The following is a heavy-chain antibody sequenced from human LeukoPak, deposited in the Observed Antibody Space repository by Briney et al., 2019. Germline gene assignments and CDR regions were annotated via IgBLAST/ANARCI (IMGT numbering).Heavy chain of an antibody. CDR2: IYYSGST. V-gene: IGHV4-31*03. J-gene: IGHJ6*02. D-gene: IGHD2-2*01. Sequence: PSETLSLTCTVSGGSISSGGYYWSWIRQHPGKGLEWIGYIYYSGSTYYNPSLKSRVTISVDTSKNQFSLKLSSVTAADTAVYYCARAQGYCSSTSCSPYYYYYGMDVWGQGTTVTVSS. CDR3: ARAQGYCSSTSCSPYYYYYGMDV. CDR1: GGSISSGGYY.